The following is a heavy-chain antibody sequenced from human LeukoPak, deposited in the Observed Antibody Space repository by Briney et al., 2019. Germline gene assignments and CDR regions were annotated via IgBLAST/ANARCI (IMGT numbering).Heavy chain of an antibody. CDR3: ARAGGWYFDL. D-gene: IGHD3-16*01. Sequence: PSETLSLTCTVSGGSISSYYWSRIRQPPGKGLEWIGYIYYSGSTNYNPSLKSRVTISVDTSKNQFSLKLSSVTAADTAVYYCARAGGWYFDLWGRGTLVTVSS. V-gene: IGHV4-59*01. CDR1: GGSISSYY. J-gene: IGHJ2*01. CDR2: IYYSGST.